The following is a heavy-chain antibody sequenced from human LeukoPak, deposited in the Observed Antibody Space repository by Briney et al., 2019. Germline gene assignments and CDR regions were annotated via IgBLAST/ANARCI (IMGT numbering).Heavy chain of an antibody. Sequence: ASVKVSCKASGYTFTSYYMHWVRQAPGQGLEWMGIINTSGGSTSYAQKFQGRGTMTRDTSTSTVYMELSSLRSEDTAVYYCARRSRRFGDYADTFDYWGQGTLVTVSS. J-gene: IGHJ4*02. CDR2: INTSGGST. CDR1: GYTFTSYY. D-gene: IGHD4-17*01. V-gene: IGHV1-46*01. CDR3: ARRSRRFGDYADTFDY.